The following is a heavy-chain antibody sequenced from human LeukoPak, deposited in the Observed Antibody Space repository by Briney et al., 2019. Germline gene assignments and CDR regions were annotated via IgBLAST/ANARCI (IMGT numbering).Heavy chain of an antibody. CDR2: IIPIFGTA. CDR1: GGTFSSYA. V-gene: IGHV1-69*06. CDR3: ARGPYDYVWGSYRNYYDSSGYGDY. Sequence: SVKVSCKASGGTFSSYAISWVRQAPGQGLEWMGGIIPIFGTANYAQKFQGRVTITADKSTSTAYMELSSLRSEDTAVYYCARGPYDYVWGSYRNYYDSSGYGDYWGQGTLVTASS. D-gene: IGHD3-16*02. J-gene: IGHJ4*02.